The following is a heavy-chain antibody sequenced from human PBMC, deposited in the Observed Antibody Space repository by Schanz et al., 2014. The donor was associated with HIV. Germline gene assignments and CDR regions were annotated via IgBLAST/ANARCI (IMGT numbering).Heavy chain of an antibody. Sequence: QVQLVESGGGVVQPGRSLRLSCAASGFTFSTYGMHWVRQAPGKGLEWVAGISYDGTNKFYVDSVKGRFTISRDNSKNTLYLQMNSLRADDTAVYYCANSGYCTNGVCYTRGDGKDVWGRGTTVTVSS. V-gene: IGHV3-30*18. J-gene: IGHJ6*02. D-gene: IGHD2-8*01. CDR1: GFTFSTYG. CDR3: ANSGYCTNGVCYTRGDGKDV. CDR2: ISYDGTNK.